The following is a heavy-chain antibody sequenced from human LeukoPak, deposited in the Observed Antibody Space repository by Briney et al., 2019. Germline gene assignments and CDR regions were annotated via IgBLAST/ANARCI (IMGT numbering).Heavy chain of an antibody. V-gene: IGHV3-30-3*01. CDR1: RFTFSSYT. Sequence: GGSLRLSCAAFRFTFSSYTMHWVRQAPGQAPGKGLEWLAVISYDGSNKYYADSVKGRFTISRDNSKNTLYLQMSSLRAEDTAVYYCARDQDVYSSRWSDAFDIWGQGTMVTVSS. D-gene: IGHD6-13*01. CDR3: ARDQDVYSSRWSDAFDI. J-gene: IGHJ3*02. CDR2: ISYDGSNK.